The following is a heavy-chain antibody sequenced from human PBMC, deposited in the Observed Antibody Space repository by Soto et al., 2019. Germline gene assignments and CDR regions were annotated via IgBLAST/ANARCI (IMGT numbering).Heavy chain of an antibody. V-gene: IGHV3-23*01. CDR3: AKGSIAVAGTGTNWFDP. CDR2: ISGSGGST. CDR1: GFTLSSYA. D-gene: IGHD6-19*01. Sequence: GGSLRLSCAASGFTLSSYAMSWVRQAPGKGLEWVSAISGSGGSTYYADSVKGRFTISRDNSKNTLYLQMNSLRAEDTAVYYCAKGSIAVAGTGTNWFDPWGQGTLVTVSS. J-gene: IGHJ5*02.